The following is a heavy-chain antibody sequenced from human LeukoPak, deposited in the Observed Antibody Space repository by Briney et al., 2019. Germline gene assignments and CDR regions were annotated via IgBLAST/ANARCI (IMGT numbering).Heavy chain of an antibody. Sequence: GGSLRLSCAASGFTFSQTWMTWVRQAPGKGLEWVALISYDGSTKHYADSVKGRFTISRDNSKNTLSLQINSLRSEDTAVYYCAKDLHYYGPGSSPQYWGQGTLVTVSS. D-gene: IGHD3-10*01. V-gene: IGHV3-30*18. J-gene: IGHJ4*02. CDR1: GFTFSQTW. CDR2: ISYDGSTK. CDR3: AKDLHYYGPGSSPQY.